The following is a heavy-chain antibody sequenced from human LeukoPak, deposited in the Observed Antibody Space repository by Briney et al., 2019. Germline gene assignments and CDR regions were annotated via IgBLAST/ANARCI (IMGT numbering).Heavy chain of an antibody. CDR3: ARGRDYYYMDV. CDR1: GFTFSAYN. CDR2: ITTSSTYM. J-gene: IGHJ6*03. V-gene: IGHV3-21*04. Sequence: GGSLRLSCAASGFTFSAYNMNWVRRTPGKGLEWVSSITTSSTYMFYADSVRGRFTISRDNAENSLYLQMNSLRAEDTAVYYCARGRDYYYMDVWGKGTTVTISS.